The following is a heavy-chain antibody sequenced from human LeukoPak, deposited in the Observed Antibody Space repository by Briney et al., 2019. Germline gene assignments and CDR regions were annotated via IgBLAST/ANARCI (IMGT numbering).Heavy chain of an antibody. Sequence: ASVKVSCKASGYTFTSYYMHWVRQAPGQGLEWMGIINPSGGSTSYAQKFQGRVTTTRNTSISTAYMELSSLRSEDTAVYYCARGSVYYYGSGSYYKGGAFDIWGQGTMVTVSS. J-gene: IGHJ3*02. CDR1: GYTFTSYY. CDR3: ARGSVYYYGSGSYYKGGAFDI. CDR2: INPSGGST. V-gene: IGHV1-46*01. D-gene: IGHD3-10*01.